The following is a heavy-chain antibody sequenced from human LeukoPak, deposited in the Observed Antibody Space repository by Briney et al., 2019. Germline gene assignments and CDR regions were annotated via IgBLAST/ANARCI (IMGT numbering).Heavy chain of an antibody. D-gene: IGHD6-19*01. CDR1: GGSFSGYY. CDR3: ARHCRGSGCSDFDY. Sequence: SETLSLTCAVYGGSFSGYYWSWIRQPPGKGLEWIGEINHSGSTNYNPSLKSRVTISVDTSKNQFSLKLSSVTAADTAVYYCARHCRGSGCSDFDYWGQGTLVTVSS. CDR2: INHSGST. V-gene: IGHV4-34*01. J-gene: IGHJ4*02.